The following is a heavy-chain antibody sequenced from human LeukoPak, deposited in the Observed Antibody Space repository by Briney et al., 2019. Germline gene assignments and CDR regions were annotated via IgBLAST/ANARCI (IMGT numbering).Heavy chain of an antibody. CDR1: GGTFSSYA. CDR3: AKWGFEVRGLVRQYFDY. V-gene: IGHV1-69*13. D-gene: IGHD3-10*01. CDR2: IIPIFGTA. J-gene: IGHJ4*02. Sequence: ASVKVSCKASGGTFSSYAISWVRQAPGQGLEWMGGIIPIFGTANYAQKFQGRVTITADESTSTAYMELRSLRSEDTAIYYCAKWGFEVRGLVRQYFDYWGQGTLVTVSS.